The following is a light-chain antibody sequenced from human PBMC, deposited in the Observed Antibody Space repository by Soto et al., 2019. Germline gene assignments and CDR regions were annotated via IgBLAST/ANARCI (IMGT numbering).Light chain of an antibody. CDR2: DVS. CDR1: SSDVGGYNY. V-gene: IGLV2-11*01. J-gene: IGLJ1*01. Sequence: QPALTQPRSVSGSPGQSVTISCTGTSSDVGGYNYVSWYQQHPGKAPKVMIYDVSERPSGVPDRFSGSKSGNTASLTISGLQAEDEADYYCCSYAGSPRYVFGTGTKVTVL. CDR3: CSYAGSPRYV.